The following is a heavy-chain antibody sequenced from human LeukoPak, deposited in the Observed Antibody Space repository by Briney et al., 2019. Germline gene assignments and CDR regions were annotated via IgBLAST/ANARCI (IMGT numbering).Heavy chain of an antibody. CDR1: GFSFSSYG. CDR3: ARDHHDSSGYLDY. D-gene: IGHD3-22*01. Sequence: PGGSLRLSCAASGFSFSSYGMHWVRQAPGKGPEWVAFIRYDGSITYYADSVKGRFTISGDNSKNTLFLQMTSLRLEDTAVYYCARDHHDSSGYLDYWGQGTLVTVSS. CDR2: IRYDGSIT. V-gene: IGHV3-30*02. J-gene: IGHJ4*02.